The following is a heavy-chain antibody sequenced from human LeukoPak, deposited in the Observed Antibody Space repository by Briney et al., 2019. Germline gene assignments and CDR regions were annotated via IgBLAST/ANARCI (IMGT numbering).Heavy chain of an antibody. CDR1: GGSIGNYY. CDR3: ARRHPYYYGSGTYSRED. D-gene: IGHD3-10*01. CDR2: ISTSGTT. Sequence: PSETLSLTCTVSGGSIGNYYWNWIRQPAGTGLEWIGRISTSGTTNYHPSLKSRVTLSLDTSKNQFSLNLRSVTAADTAIYFCARRHPYYYGSGTYSREDWGQGTLVTVSS. J-gene: IGHJ4*02. V-gene: IGHV4-4*07.